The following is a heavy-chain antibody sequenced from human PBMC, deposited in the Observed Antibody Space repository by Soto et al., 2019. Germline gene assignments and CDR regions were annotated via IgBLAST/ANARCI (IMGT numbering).Heavy chain of an antibody. CDR3: ARAFGSTMPSLF. CDR2: IYYTGST. J-gene: IGHJ4*02. D-gene: IGHD3-16*02. V-gene: IGHV4-59*01. CDR1: GGPISSYY. Sequence: LSLTCTVSGGPISSYYWNWIRQPPGKGLEWIGYIYYTGSTNYNPSLKSRVTISVDTSKNQFSLKLSSVTAADTAVYYCARAFGSTMPSLFWGQGTLVTVSS.